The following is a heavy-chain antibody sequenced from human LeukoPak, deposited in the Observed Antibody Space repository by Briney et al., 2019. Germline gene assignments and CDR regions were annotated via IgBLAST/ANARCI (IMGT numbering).Heavy chain of an antibody. CDR2: IDWDDDK. D-gene: IGHD3-16*02. J-gene: IGHJ4*02. CDR1: GFSLSTSGMC. Sequence: SGPTLVNPTQTLTLTCTFSGFSLSTSGMCVSWIRQPPGKALEWLARIDWDDDKYYSTSLKTRLTTSKDTSKNQVVPTMTNMDPVDTATYYCAREKGDFDYVWGSYRFDYWGQGTLVTVSS. V-gene: IGHV2-70*11. CDR3: AREKGDFDYVWGSYRFDY.